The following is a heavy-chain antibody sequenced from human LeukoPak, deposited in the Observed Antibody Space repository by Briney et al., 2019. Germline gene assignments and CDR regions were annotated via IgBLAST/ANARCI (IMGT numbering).Heavy chain of an antibody. Sequence: PSETLSLTCTVSGYSISSGYYWGWIRQPPGKGLEWIGSIYHSGSTYYNPSFKSRVTISVDTSKNQFSLKLSSVTAADTAVYYCARLYDYVWGDYYFDYWGQGTLVTVSS. CDR3: ARLYDYVWGDYYFDY. V-gene: IGHV4-38-2*02. CDR2: IYHSGST. CDR1: GYSISSGYY. D-gene: IGHD3-16*01. J-gene: IGHJ4*02.